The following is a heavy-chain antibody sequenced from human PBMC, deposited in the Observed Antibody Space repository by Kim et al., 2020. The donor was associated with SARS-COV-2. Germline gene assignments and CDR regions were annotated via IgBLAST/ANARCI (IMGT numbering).Heavy chain of an antibody. CDR2: IIPIFGTA. Sequence: SVKVSCKASGGTFSSYAISWVRQAPGQGLEWMGGIIPIFGTANYAQKFQGRVTITADESTSTAYMELSSLRSEDTAVYYCASLGYSSSHRTYGMDVWGQGTTVTVSS. J-gene: IGHJ6*02. CDR3: ASLGYSSSHRTYGMDV. CDR1: GGTFSSYA. V-gene: IGHV1-69*13. D-gene: IGHD6-13*01.